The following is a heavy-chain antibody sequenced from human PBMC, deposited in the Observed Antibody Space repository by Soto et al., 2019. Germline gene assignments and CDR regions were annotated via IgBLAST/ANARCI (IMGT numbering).Heavy chain of an antibody. J-gene: IGHJ5*02. CDR1: GYTFISYY. Sequence: QVQLVQSGAEVKKPGASVKITCKASGYTFISYYMYWVRQAPGQGLEWMGIINPRGGDTRYVQKFQGRVTVTSDTSTSTVSMELSSLRSDDTAVYYCARGSPSSSRLGWLDPWGQGTLVTVSS. D-gene: IGHD2-2*01. CDR2: INPRGGDT. CDR3: ARGSPSSSRLGWLDP. V-gene: IGHV1-46*01.